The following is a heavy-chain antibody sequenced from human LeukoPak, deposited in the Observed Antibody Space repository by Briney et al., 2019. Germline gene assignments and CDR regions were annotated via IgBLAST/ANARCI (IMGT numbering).Heavy chain of an antibody. Sequence: SETLSLTCAVSGNSMSSGYLWGWIRQPPGKGLEWIGSIYHSGTTYYNSSLKSRLTISVDTSKTQFSLYLSSVTAADTTLHYCSRDQXNXRRYSDPPGQGTLVTVSS. CDR1: GNSMSSGYL. CDR2: IYHSGTT. CDR3: SRDQXNXRRYSDP. J-gene: IGHJ5*02. V-gene: IGHV4-38-2*02. D-gene: IGHD2-15*01.